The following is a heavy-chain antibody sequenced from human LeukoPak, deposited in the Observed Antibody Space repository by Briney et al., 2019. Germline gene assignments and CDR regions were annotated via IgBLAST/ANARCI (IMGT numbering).Heavy chain of an antibody. CDR1: GFAFSDYS. Sequence: GSLRLSCAASGFAFSDYSMNWVRQAPGKGLEWVSYISSSDNTIHYADSVKGRFTISRDNAKNSLYLEMNSLRDEDTAVYYCARVHRGYSYGRLDYWSQGTLVTVSS. V-gene: IGHV3-48*02. CDR3: ARVHRGYSYGRLDY. CDR2: ISSSDNTI. D-gene: IGHD5-18*01. J-gene: IGHJ4*02.